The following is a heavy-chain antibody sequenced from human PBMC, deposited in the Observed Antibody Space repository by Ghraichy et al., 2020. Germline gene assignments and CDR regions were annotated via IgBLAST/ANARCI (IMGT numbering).Heavy chain of an antibody. CDR2: IYYSGST. CDR3: ARARSGWYLDY. V-gene: IGHV4-59*01. CDR1: GGSISSYY. Sequence: SETLSPTCTVSGGSISSYYWSWIRQPPGKGLEWFGYIYYSGSTNYNPSLKSRVTISVDTSKNQFSLKLSSVTAADTAVYYCARARSGWYLDYWGQGTLVTVSS. D-gene: IGHD6-19*01. J-gene: IGHJ4*02.